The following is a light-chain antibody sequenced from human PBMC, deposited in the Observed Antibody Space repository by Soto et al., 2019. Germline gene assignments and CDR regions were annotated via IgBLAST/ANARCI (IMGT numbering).Light chain of an antibody. Sequence: QSALTQPASVSGSPGQSITISCAGTSSDVGGYTYVSWYQQHPGKAPKLMIYDVSNRPSGVSNRFSGSKSGNTASLTISGRQAEDEAAYYCTSYTSSSTPYVFGGGTKLTVL. CDR3: TSYTSSSTPYV. V-gene: IGLV2-14*01. J-gene: IGLJ1*01. CDR1: SSDVGGYTY. CDR2: DVS.